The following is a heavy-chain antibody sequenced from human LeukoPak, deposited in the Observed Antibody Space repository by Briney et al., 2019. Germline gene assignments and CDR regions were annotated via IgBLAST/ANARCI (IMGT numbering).Heavy chain of an antibody. J-gene: IGHJ4*02. V-gene: IGHV3-7*01. CDR1: GFTFSSYW. CDR3: AKDRYINTRPYYFDS. CDR2: IKQDGSEK. D-gene: IGHD5-12*01. Sequence: PGGSLRLSCAASGFTFSSYWMSWVRQAPGKGLEWVANIKQDGSEKYYVDSVKGRFTISRDNAKNSLYLQMNSLRAEDTAVYYCAKDRYINTRPYYFDSWGQGTLVTVSS.